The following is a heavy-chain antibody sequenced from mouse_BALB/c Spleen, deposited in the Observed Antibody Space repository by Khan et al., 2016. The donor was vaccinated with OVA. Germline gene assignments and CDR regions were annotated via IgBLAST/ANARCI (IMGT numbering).Heavy chain of an antibody. V-gene: IGHV5-6*01. CDR2: ISSGGSYT. J-gene: IGHJ3*01. CDR1: GFTFSTYG. Sequence: EVQLLEPGGDLVKPEGSLKLSCAASGFTFSTYGMSWVRQTPDKRLEWVATISSGGSYTYYPDSVQGRFTISRDYAKNTLYLQIISLKFKDMDMFYSARHAYYYARERFAYWGQGTLVTVSA. CDR3: ARHAYYYARERFAY. D-gene: IGHD1-1*01.